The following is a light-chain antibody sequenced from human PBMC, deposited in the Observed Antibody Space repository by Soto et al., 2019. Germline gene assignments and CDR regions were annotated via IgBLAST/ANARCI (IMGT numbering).Light chain of an antibody. V-gene: IGKV3-15*01. Sequence: IVMTQSPATLSVSPGERATLSCRASQSLRSNLAWYQQKPGQAPRLLIYAASTRATGIPARFSGSGSGTEFTLTISSLQCEDFAVYYFQQYNNWWTFGQGTKVEIK. CDR3: QQYNNWWT. CDR2: AAS. CDR1: QSLRSN. J-gene: IGKJ1*01.